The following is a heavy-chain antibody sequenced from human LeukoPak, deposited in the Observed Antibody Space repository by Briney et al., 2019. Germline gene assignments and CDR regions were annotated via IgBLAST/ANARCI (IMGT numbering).Heavy chain of an antibody. CDR3: VSSSWDKYFQH. J-gene: IGHJ1*01. V-gene: IGHV2-70*11. Sequence: SGPTLVKSTQTLTLTCTFSGFSLSTGGMGVTWIRQPPGKALEWLARIDWDDDKHYKPSLKTRLTLSKDTSKNQVFLTLSNMDPVGTATYYCVSSSWDKYFQHWGQGTLVTVFS. CDR2: IDWDDDK. CDR1: GFSLSTGGMG. D-gene: IGHD6-19*01.